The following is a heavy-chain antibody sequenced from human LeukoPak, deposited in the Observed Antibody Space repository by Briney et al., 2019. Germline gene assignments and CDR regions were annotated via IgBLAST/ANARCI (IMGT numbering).Heavy chain of an antibody. CDR1: EFTFSSYG. D-gene: IGHD6-13*01. CDR3: ARDWGAAGLWDY. Sequence: PGLSLRLSCAASEFTFSSYGMHWVRQAPGKGLEWVAIISYDGSNKYDADSVKGRFTISRDNSKNTLYLQMNSLRAEDTAVYYCARDWGAAGLWDYWGQGTLVTVSS. V-gene: IGHV3-30*03. J-gene: IGHJ4*02. CDR2: ISYDGSNK.